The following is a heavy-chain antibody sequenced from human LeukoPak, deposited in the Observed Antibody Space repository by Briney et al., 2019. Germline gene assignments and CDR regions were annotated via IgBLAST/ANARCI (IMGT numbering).Heavy chain of an antibody. D-gene: IGHD1-7*01. J-gene: IGHJ4*02. CDR1: GFTFNSYW. V-gene: IGHV3-7*01. CDR3: ATSRTFDY. CDR2: IKQDGSEK. Sequence: GSLRLSCAASGFTFNSYWMNWVRQAPGKGLEWVANIKQDGSEKYYVDSVKGRFTISRDNAENSLYLQMNSLRAEDTAVYYCATSRTFDYWGQGTLVTVSS.